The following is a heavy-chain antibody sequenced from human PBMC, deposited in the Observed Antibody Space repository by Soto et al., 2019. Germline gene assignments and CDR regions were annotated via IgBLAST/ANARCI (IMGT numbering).Heavy chain of an antibody. CDR1: GGSISSYY. V-gene: IGHV4-4*07. J-gene: IGHJ6*02. CDR2: IYTSGST. CDR3: ARDWVYQLLYSNYYYGMDV. Sequence: PSETLSLTCTVSGGSISSYYWSWIRQPAGKGLEWIGRIYTSGSTNHNPSLKSRVTMSVDTSKNQFSLKLSSVTAADTAVYYCARDWVYQLLYSNYYYGMDVWGQGTTVTVSS. D-gene: IGHD2-2*02.